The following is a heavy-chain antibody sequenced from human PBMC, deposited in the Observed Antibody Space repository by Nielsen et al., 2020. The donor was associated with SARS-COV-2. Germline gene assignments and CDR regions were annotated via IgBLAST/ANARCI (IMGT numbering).Heavy chain of an antibody. V-gene: IGHV3-74*01. CDR2: INSDGSST. CDR3: AREGREDAFDI. J-gene: IGHJ3*02. CDR1: GFTFSSYW. Sequence: GESLKISCAASGFTFSSYWMHWVRQAPGKGLVWVSRINSDGSSTSYADSVKGRFTISRDNSKNTLYLQMNSLRAEDTAVYYCAREGREDAFDIWGQGTMVTVSS.